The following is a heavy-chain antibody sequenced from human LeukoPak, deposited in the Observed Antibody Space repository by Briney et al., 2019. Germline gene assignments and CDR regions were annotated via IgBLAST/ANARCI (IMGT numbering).Heavy chain of an antibody. CDR2: INHSGST. D-gene: IGHD6-19*01. V-gene: IGHV4-34*01. J-gene: IGHJ4*02. Sequence: SETLSLTCAVYGGSFSGYYWSWIRQPPGKGLEWIGEINHSGSTNYNPSLKSRVTISVDTSKNQFSLKLSSVTAADTAVYYCARGQQWLVYYFDYLGQGTLVCASS. CDR1: GGSFSGYY. CDR3: ARGQQWLVYYFDY.